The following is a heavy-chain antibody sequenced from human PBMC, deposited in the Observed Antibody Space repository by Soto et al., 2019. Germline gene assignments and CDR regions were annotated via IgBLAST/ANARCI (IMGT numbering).Heavy chain of an antibody. V-gene: IGHV1-18*01. D-gene: IGHD3-16*01. CDR3: ARVAGVKDYDFVDDFEA. J-gene: IGHJ4*02. Sequence: ASLQVSCKAPGYNFNTYCINWVRQAPGQGLEWMGWISGYSGNTNYAQKFQGRVTMTTDTSTSTHYMELTSLRSDDTAVYYCARVAGVKDYDFVDDFEAWGQGTLVTVAS. CDR2: ISGYSGNT. CDR1: GYNFNTYC.